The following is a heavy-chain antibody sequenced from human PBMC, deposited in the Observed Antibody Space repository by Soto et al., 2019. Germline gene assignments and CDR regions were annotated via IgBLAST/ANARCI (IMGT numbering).Heavy chain of an antibody. D-gene: IGHD1-26*01. J-gene: IGHJ4*01. CDR2: TYYRSKWYY. Sequence: SQTLSLTCAITGDSVSSNSAGWSWVRQSPSRGLEWLGRTYYRSKWYYEYAVSVGGRITINPDTSKNQYSLQLNSVTPEDTAVYFCARGEQYSGRIFDYWGQGTLVTVSS. CDR3: ARGEQYSGRIFDY. V-gene: IGHV6-1*01. CDR1: GDSVSSNSAG.